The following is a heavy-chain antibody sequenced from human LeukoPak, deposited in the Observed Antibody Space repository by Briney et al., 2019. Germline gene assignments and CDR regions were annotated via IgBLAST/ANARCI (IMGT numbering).Heavy chain of an antibody. V-gene: IGHV7-4-1*02. D-gene: IGHD2-21*02. CDR3: ARVPRRQLVVTAMNWFGP. CDR1: GYTFTSYA. Sequence: ASVKVSCKASGYTFTSYAMNWVRQAPGQGLEWMGWINTNTGNPTYAQGFTGRFVFSLDTSVSTAYLQISSLKAEDTAVYYCARVPRRQLVVTAMNWFGPWGQGTLVTVSS. J-gene: IGHJ5*02. CDR2: INTNTGNP.